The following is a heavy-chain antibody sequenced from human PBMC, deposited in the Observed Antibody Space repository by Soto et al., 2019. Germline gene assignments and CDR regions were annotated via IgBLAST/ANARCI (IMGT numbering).Heavy chain of an antibody. CDR2: INYNGNT. V-gene: IGHV4-61*01. CDR3: ARADYDFWSGYSLTLDY. J-gene: IGHJ4*02. D-gene: IGHD3-3*01. Sequence: PSETLSLTCTVSGDSVTSINFYWSWIRQSPGKSLEWIGFINYNGNTNYNPSLRSRVTISLNTPKNQFTLTLSSVTAADTAVYYCARADYDFWSGYSLTLDYWGQGTLVTVSS. CDR1: GDSVTSINFY.